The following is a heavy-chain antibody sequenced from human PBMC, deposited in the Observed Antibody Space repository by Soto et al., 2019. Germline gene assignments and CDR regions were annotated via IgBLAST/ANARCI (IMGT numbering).Heavy chain of an antibody. CDR3: TRDQDESYDSWFDP. V-gene: IGHV3-21*01. CDR1: CTYSMYS. D-gene: IGHD1-26*01. J-gene: IGHJ5*02. Sequence: EVQVVESGGGLVQPGGSLRLSCSCTYSMYSMSWLRQAPGKGLEWVASISSGGSYIKYADSVKGRFTISRDNAKNSVSLQMNSLRVDDTAVYFCTRDQDESYDSWFDPWGQGTLVTVSS. CDR2: ISSGGSYI.